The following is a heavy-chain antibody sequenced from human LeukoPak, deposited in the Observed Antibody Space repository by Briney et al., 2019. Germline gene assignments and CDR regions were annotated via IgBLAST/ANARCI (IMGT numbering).Heavy chain of an antibody. V-gene: IGHV1-18*01. CDR2: ISAYNGNT. D-gene: IGHD3-9*01. Sequence: ASVKVSCKASGYTFTSYGISWVRQAPGQGLEWMGWISAYNGNTNYAQKLQGRVTVTTDTSTSTAYMELRSLRSDDTAVYYCARDLFEGYYDILTGYYKGMDVWGQGTTVTVSS. J-gene: IGHJ6*02. CDR3: ARDLFEGYYDILTGYYKGMDV. CDR1: GYTFTSYG.